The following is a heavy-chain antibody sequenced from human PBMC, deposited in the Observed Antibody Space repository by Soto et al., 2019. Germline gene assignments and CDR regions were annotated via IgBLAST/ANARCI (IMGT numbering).Heavy chain of an antibody. CDR2: IIPIYGTT. D-gene: IGHD3-3*01. Sequence: QVPLVQSGAEVKKPGSSVKVSCKASGGTFSSYAISWVRQAPGQGLEWMGGIIPIYGTTNYAQKFQGRVTITADEPARDAFIELGSPRAEYMALYYCGDGGGASNYDFWSGYYYYYGMDVWGQGTTVTVSS. J-gene: IGHJ6*02. CDR1: GGTFSSYA. V-gene: IGHV1-69*01. CDR3: GDGGGASNYDFWSGYYYYYGMDV.